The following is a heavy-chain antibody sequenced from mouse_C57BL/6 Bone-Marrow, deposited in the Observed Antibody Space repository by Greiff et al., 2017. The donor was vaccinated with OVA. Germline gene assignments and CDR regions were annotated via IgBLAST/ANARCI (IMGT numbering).Heavy chain of an antibody. D-gene: IGHD1-1*01. CDR2: INYDGSST. J-gene: IGHJ1*03. Sequence: DVKLVESEGGLVQPGRSMKLSCTASGFTFSDYYMAWVRQVPEKGLEWVANINYDGSSTYYLDSLKSRFIISRDNAKNILYLQMSSLKSEDTATYYCARDHHYYGSSYDWYFDVWGTGTTVTVSS. CDR3: ARDHHYYGSSYDWYFDV. CDR1: GFTFSDYY. V-gene: IGHV5-16*01.